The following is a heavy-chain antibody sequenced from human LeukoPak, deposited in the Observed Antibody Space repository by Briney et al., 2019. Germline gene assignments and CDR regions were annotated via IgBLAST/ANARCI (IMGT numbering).Heavy chain of an antibody. J-gene: IGHJ4*02. V-gene: IGHV4-30-4*07. CDR3: VREREKQWLF. CDR1: GGSISSGGYS. CDR2: IYYSGST. D-gene: IGHD6-19*01. Sequence: PSETLSLTCAVSGGSISSGGYSWSWIRQPPGKGLEWIGYIYYSGSTYYNPSLKSRVTISVDTSKNQFSLKLNSVTAADTAVYYCVREREKQWLFWGQGTLVPVSS.